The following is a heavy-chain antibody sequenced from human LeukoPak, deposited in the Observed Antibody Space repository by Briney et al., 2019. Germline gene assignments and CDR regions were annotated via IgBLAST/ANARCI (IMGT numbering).Heavy chain of an antibody. Sequence: GASVKVSCKASGGTFSSYAISWVRQATGQGLEWMGWMNPNSGNTGYAQKFQGRVTMTRNTSISTAYMELSSLRSEDTAVYYCARGGLWFGELPHAFDIWGQGTLVTVSS. J-gene: IGHJ4*02. CDR2: MNPNSGNT. CDR3: ARGGLWFGELPHAFDI. D-gene: IGHD3-10*01. CDR1: GGTFSSYA. V-gene: IGHV1-8*02.